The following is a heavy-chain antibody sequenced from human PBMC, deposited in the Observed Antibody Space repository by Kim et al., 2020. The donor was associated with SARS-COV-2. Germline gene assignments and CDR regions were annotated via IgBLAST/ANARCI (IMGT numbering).Heavy chain of an antibody. J-gene: IGHJ5*02. CDR1: GYTLTELS. D-gene: IGHD2-15*01. CDR3: ATERGDCSGGSFYPNWFDP. Sequence: ASVKVSCKVSGYTLTELSMHWVRQAPGKGLEWMGGFDPEDGETIYAQKFQGRVTMTEDTSTDTAYMELSSLRFEDTAQYYCATERGDCSGGSFYPNWFDPWGQRALVTVSS. V-gene: IGHV1-24*01. CDR2: FDPEDGET.